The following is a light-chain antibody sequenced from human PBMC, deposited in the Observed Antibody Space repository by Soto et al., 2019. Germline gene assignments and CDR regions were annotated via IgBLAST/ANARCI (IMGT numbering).Light chain of an antibody. CDR3: KQLNSYPFT. Sequence: DIQLTQSPSFLSASVGDRVTITCRASQGISSYLAWYQQKPGKAPKPLIYAASTLQSGIPSRFSGSGSGTEFTLTITSLQPEDFATYYCKQLNSYPFTFGGGTKV. V-gene: IGKV1-9*01. CDR1: QGISSY. CDR2: AAS. J-gene: IGKJ4*01.